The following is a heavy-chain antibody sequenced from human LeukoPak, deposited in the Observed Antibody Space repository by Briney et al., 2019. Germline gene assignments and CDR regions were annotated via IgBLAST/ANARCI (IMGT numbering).Heavy chain of an antibody. Sequence: GESLKISCKGSGYSFTSYWIGWVRQMPGKGLEWMGIIYPGDSDTRYSPSFQGQVTISADKSISTAYLQWSSLKASDTAMYYCARLPDNSEYYDSSGYLDYWGQGTLVTVSS. D-gene: IGHD3-22*01. CDR1: GYSFTSYW. CDR2: IYPGDSDT. V-gene: IGHV5-51*01. J-gene: IGHJ4*02. CDR3: ARLPDNSEYYDSSGYLDY.